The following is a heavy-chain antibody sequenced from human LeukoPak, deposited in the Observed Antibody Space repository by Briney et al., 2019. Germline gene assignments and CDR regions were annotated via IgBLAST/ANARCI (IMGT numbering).Heavy chain of an antibody. D-gene: IGHD1-20*01. CDR1: GFTFSSYW. V-gene: IGHV3-7*03. J-gene: IGHJ6*02. CDR2: IKEDGSQK. CDR3: ARGKPVTGTPDYYSYGMDV. Sequence: GGSLRLSCAASGFTFSSYWMSWVRQAPGKGLELVANIKEDGSQKYYVDSVEGRFTLARDNAENSLYLQMNSLRAEDTAVYYCARGKPVTGTPDYYSYGMDVWGQGAMVTVSS.